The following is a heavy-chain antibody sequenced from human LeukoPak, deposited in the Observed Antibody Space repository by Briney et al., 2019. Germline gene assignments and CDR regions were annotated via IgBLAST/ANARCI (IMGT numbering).Heavy chain of an antibody. CDR1: GFSFSSYA. Sequence: GGSLRLSCATSGFSFSSYAMSWVRKAPGKGLGWVSAISGSGGSTYYAASVKGRFTISRDNSKNTLYLQMNSLRAEDTAVYYCATRYCSGGSCYAFDYWGQGTLVTVSS. CDR2: ISGSGGST. V-gene: IGHV3-23*01. CDR3: ATRYCSGGSCYAFDY. J-gene: IGHJ4*02. D-gene: IGHD2-15*01.